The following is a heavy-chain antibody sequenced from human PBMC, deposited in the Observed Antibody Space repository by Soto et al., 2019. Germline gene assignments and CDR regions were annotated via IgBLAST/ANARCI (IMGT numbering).Heavy chain of an antibody. CDR2: INPNSGGT. J-gene: IGHJ3*02. CDR1: GYTFTGYY. V-gene: IGHV1-2*04. Sequence: ASVKVSCKASGYTFTGYYMHWVRQAPGQGLEWMGWINPNSGGTNYAQKFQGWVTMTRDTSISTAYMELSRLRSDDTAVYYCARACGGDCYADAFDIWGQGTMVTVSS. CDR3: ARACGGDCYADAFDI. D-gene: IGHD2-21*02.